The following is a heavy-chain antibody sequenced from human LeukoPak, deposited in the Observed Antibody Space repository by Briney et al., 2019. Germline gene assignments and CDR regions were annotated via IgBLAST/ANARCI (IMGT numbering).Heavy chain of an antibody. CDR2: IRYDGSNK. CDR3: AKDQSSGSYEGY. CDR1: GFKFSDHY. V-gene: IGHV3-30*02. D-gene: IGHD3-10*01. J-gene: IGHJ4*02. Sequence: GGSQRPSCAASGFKFSDHYIDWVRQAPGKGLEWVAFIRYDGSNKYYADSVKGRFTISRDNSKNTLYLQMNSLRAEDTAVYYCAKDQSSGSYEGYWGQGTLVTVSS.